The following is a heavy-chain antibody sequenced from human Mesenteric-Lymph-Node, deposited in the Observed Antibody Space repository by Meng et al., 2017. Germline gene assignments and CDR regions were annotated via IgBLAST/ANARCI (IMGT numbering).Heavy chain of an antibody. V-gene: IGHV3-11*04. CDR2: VSPTSGSL. CDR3: VRDHGSLNWFDP. CDR1: GFTFSDYY. J-gene: IGHJ5*02. D-gene: IGHD6-25*01. Sequence: QAQLGGAGGGLVKAGGSLRLSCAASGFTFSDYYMTWIRPPPGQGLEWLASVSPTSGSLYFADSVKGRFSISRDNAKNSVSLQMTRLRVEDTAVYYCVRDHGSLNWFDPWGQGTLVTVSS.